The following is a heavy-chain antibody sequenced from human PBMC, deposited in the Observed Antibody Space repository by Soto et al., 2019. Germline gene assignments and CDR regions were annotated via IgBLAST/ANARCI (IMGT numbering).Heavy chain of an antibody. D-gene: IGHD6-19*01. CDR3: ARGLSSGWFDY. Sequence: EVQLVESGGGLVKPGGSLRVSCAASGFTFSNYSMNWVRQAPGKGLELVSSISSTSKYVYYADSGTGRCTISRDNAKKSLYLQMNSLRAEETSVYYCARGLSSGWFDYWGQGTLVTASA. CDR1: GFTFSNYS. J-gene: IGHJ5*01. CDR2: ISSTSKYV. V-gene: IGHV3-21*01.